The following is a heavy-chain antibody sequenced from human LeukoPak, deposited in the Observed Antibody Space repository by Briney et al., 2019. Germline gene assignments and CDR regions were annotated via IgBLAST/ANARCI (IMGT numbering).Heavy chain of an antibody. CDR2: IDYSGST. D-gene: IGHD3-22*01. CDR1: GGSISTYY. V-gene: IGHV4-59*01. J-gene: IGHJ3*02. Sequence: SETLSLTCTVSGGSISTYYWSWIRQPPGKGLEWIGYIDYSGSTNYNPSLKSRVTISVDTSKNQFSLKLSSVTAADTAVYYCARETYYYDSSGSKSDAFDIWGQGTMVTVSS. CDR3: ARETYYYDSSGSKSDAFDI.